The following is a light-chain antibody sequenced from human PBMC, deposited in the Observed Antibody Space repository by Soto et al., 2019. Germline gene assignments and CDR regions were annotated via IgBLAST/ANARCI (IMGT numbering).Light chain of an antibody. CDR2: VNSDGSH. CDR1: SEHSSYA. CDR3: QTWGTGIRV. J-gene: IGLJ3*02. V-gene: IGLV4-69*01. Sequence: QLVLTQSPSASASLGASVKLTCTLSSEHSSYAIAWHQQQPEKGPRYLMNVNSDGSHSKGDGSPDRFSGSSSGAERYLTISSLQSEDDADYYCQTWGTGIRVFGGGTKLTVL.